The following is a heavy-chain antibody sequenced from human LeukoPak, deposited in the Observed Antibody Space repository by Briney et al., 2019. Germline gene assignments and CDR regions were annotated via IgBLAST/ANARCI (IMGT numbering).Heavy chain of an antibody. CDR1: GYTFTSHG. D-gene: IGHD3-3*01. CDR2: ISSNNGNT. CDR3: AREPQRFLEWLYHYYYYYGMDV. Sequence: GASVKVSCKASGYTFTSHGISWVRQAPGQGLEWMGWISSNNGNTKYAQKFQGRVTMTTETSTSTAYMELRSLRSDDTAVYYCAREPQRFLEWLYHYYYYYGMDVWGQGTTVTVSS. V-gene: IGHV1-18*01. J-gene: IGHJ6*02.